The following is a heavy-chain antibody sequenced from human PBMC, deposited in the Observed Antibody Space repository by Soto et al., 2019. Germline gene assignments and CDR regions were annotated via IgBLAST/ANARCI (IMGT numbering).Heavy chain of an antibody. Sequence: ASVKVSCKGSGYTLSDLSMYWVRQAPGKGLEWMGGYVPEDGETVYAQNFQGRITMTEDAATDTANMELSSLRSDDTAIYYCATSSTFGTIKPPDYWGQGTLVTVSS. D-gene: IGHD3-16*01. CDR2: YVPEDGET. CDR3: ATSSTFGTIKPPDY. V-gene: IGHV1-24*01. J-gene: IGHJ4*02. CDR1: GYTLSDLS.